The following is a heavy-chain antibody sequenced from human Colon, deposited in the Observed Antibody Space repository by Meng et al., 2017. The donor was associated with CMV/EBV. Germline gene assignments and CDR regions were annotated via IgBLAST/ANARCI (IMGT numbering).Heavy chain of an antibody. J-gene: IGHJ4*02. D-gene: IGHD2-2*01. Sequence: GGSLRLSCAASGFTFSSYSMNWVRQAPGTGLEWVSSISSSSSYIYYADSVKGRFTISRDNAKNTLYLQMNSMRAEETAVYYFARDTIVVVPAAIFDYWGQGTLVTVSS. CDR3: ARDTIVVVPAAIFDY. CDR1: GFTFSSYS. V-gene: IGHV3-21*01. CDR2: ISSSSSYI.